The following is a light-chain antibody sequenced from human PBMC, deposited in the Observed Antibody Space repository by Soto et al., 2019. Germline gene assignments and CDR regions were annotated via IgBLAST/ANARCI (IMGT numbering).Light chain of an antibody. CDR2: EGS. CDR1: SSDVGSYNL. Sequence: QSVLTQPASVSGSPGQSITISCTGTSSDVGSYNLVSWYQHHPGKAPKLMSYEGSERPSGVSNRVSGSKSGNTASLTISGLQAEDEAAYYCSTYAGAVAFGGGTKLTVL. J-gene: IGLJ2*01. V-gene: IGLV2-23*01. CDR3: STYAGAVA.